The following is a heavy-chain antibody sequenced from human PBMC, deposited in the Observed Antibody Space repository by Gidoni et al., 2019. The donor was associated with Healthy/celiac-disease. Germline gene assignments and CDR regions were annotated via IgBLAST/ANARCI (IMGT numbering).Heavy chain of an antibody. J-gene: IGHJ6*03. V-gene: IGHV3-33*01. CDR3: AGGDYGSGSYYYYYYMDV. Sequence: QVQLVESGGGVVQPGRSLRLSCAASGFTFSSYGMHWVRQAPGKGLEWVAVIWYDGSNKYYADSVKGRFTISRDNSKNTLYLQMNSLRAEDTAVYYCAGGDYGSGSYYYYYYMDVWGKGTTVTVSS. CDR1: GFTFSSYG. D-gene: IGHD3-10*01. CDR2: IWYDGSNK.